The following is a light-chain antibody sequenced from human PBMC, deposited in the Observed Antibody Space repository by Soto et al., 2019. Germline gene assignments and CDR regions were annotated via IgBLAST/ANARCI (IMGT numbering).Light chain of an antibody. CDR1: QSVDNSN. V-gene: IGKV3-20*01. J-gene: IGKJ5*01. CDR2: GAS. CDR3: QQYGSSPRT. Sequence: LSQGARSTLSCRASQSVDNSNLAWYQQKLGRAPRLLISGASTRATGIPDRFSGSGSETDFTLTIARLEPEDFAVYYCQQYGSSPRTFGQGTRLEIK.